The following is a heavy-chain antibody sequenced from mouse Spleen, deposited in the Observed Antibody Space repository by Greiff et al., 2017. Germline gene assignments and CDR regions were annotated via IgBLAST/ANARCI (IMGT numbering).Heavy chain of an antibody. CDR3: ARHEGNWDWFAY. V-gene: IGHV1-62-2*01. CDR1: GYTFTEYT. D-gene: IGHD4-1*01. Sequence: LVESGAEPVKPGASVKLSCKASGYTFTEYTIHWVKQRSGQGLEWIGWFYPGSGSIKYNEKFKDKATLTADKSSSTVYMELSRLTSEDSAVYFCARHEGNWDWFAYWGQGTLVTVSA. J-gene: IGHJ3*01. CDR2: FYPGSGSI.